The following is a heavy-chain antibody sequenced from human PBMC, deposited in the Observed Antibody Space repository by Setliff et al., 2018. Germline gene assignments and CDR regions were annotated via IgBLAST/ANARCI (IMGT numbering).Heavy chain of an antibody. CDR2: IYIGGSA. CDR1: GGSISSYY. CDR3: ARSFSRREKFLLDY. V-gene: IGHV4-4*07. J-gene: IGHJ4*02. Sequence: PSETLSLTCTVSGGSISSYYWSWIRQPAGKGLEWIGHIYIGGSANYNPSLKSRVTMSIDTSKNQFSLKVISVTAADTAVYYCARSFSRREKFLLDYWGQGALVTVSS.